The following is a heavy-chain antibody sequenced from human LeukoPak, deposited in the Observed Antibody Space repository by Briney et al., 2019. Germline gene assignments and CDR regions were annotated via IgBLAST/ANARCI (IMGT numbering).Heavy chain of an antibody. CDR2: INHSGST. Sequence: SETLSLTCAVYGGSFSGYYWSWIRQPPGKGLEWIGEINHSGSTNYNPSLKSRVTISVDTSKNQFSLKLSSVTAADTAVYYCARDRIGRRQSEFDYWGQGTLVTVSS. CDR1: GGSFSGYY. V-gene: IGHV4-34*01. CDR3: ARDRIGRRQSEFDY. D-gene: IGHD1-14*01. J-gene: IGHJ4*02.